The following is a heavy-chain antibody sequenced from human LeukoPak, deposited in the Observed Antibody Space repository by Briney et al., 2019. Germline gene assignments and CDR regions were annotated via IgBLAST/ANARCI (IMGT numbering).Heavy chain of an antibody. V-gene: IGHV1-18*01. D-gene: IGHD1-14*01. CDR3: ARVPEPASWLGVFDI. CDR2: SAYNGNT. J-gene: IGHJ3*02. Sequence: SAYNGNTNYAQKLQGRVTMTTDTSTSTAYMELRSLRSDDTAVYYCARVPEPASWLGVFDIWGQGTMVTVSS.